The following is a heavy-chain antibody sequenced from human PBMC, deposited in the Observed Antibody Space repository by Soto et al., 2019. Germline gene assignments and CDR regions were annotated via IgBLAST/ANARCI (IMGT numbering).Heavy chain of an antibody. V-gene: IGHV3-15*07. CDR3: TSWPGYYKGDYYYYGMDV. Sequence: GGSLRLSCAASGFTFSNAWMNWVRQAPGKGLEWVGRIKSKTDGGTTDYAAPVKGRFTISRDDSKNTLYLQMNSLKTEDTAVYYCTSWPGYYKGDYYYYGMDVWGQGTTVTVSS. CDR1: GFTFSNAW. J-gene: IGHJ6*02. CDR2: IKSKTDGGTT. D-gene: IGHD3-9*01.